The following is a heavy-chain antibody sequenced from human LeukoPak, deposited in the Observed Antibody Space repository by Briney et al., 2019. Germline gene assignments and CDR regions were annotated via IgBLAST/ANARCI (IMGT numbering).Heavy chain of an antibody. CDR3: ARGESVAAMYNWFDP. V-gene: IGHV4-34*01. J-gene: IGHJ5*02. CDR1: GGSFSGYY. D-gene: IGHD6-19*01. Sequence: SETLSLTCAVYGGSFSGYYWSWIRQPPGKGLEWIGEINHSGSTNYNPSLKSRVTISVDTSKNQFSLKLSSVTAADTAVYYCARGESVAAMYNWFDPWAREPWSPSPQ. CDR2: INHSGST.